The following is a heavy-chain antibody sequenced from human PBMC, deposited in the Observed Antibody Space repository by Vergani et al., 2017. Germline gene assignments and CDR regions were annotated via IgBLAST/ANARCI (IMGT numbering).Heavy chain of an antibody. CDR3: AREYSRTSGRAMDF. D-gene: IGHD1-26*01. V-gene: IGHV3-48*01. J-gene: IGHJ3*01. Sequence: QLVESGGGWVQPGGSLRLSCVVSGFDFSSYIMNWVRQAPGKGLEWVSFVSTGTKSQSYAESVKGRFTISRNSAKNSLYLQMDSLRAEDTAVYYCAREYSRTSGRAMDFWGQGTKVTVSS. CDR1: GFDFSSYI. CDR2: VSTGTKSQ.